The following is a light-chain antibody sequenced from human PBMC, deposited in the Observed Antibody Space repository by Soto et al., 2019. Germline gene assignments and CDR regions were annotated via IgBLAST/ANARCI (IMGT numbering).Light chain of an antibody. Sequence: ETLLTQSPGTLSLSPGERATLSCRASQSVSNYLAWFQQKPGQAPRLLIFDTTNRAPGTPARFSGSGSMTDFTLTISSLEPEDFAVYYCQQRRNLPYTFGQGTKLEIK. CDR2: DTT. CDR3: QQRRNLPYT. CDR1: QSVSNY. V-gene: IGKV3-11*01. J-gene: IGKJ2*01.